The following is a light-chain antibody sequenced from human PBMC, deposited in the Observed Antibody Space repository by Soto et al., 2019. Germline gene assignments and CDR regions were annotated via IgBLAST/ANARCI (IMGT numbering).Light chain of an antibody. J-gene: IGKJ2*01. CDR1: RDISNY. V-gene: IGKV1-33*01. CDR3: QQYDNLPYT. Sequence: EIQMTQSPSSLSASVGDRVTITCQASRDISNYLNWYQQKPGKAPKLLIYDASNLETGVPSRFSGSGSGTDFTFTISSLQPEDIATYYCQQYDNLPYTFGQGTKLEIK. CDR2: DAS.